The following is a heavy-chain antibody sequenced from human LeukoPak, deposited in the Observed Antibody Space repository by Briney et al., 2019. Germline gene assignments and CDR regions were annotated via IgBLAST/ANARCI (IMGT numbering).Heavy chain of an antibody. V-gene: IGHV3-11*01. J-gene: IGHJ4*02. CDR1: GFTFSDYY. D-gene: IGHD5-18*01. Sequence: GGSLRLSCAASGFTFSDYYMSWIRQAPGRGLEWVSYISSSGSTIYYADSVKGRFTISRDNAKNSLYLQMNSLRAEDTAVYYCARVYTAMAFFDYWGQGTLVTVSS. CDR3: ARVYTAMAFFDY. CDR2: ISSSGSTI.